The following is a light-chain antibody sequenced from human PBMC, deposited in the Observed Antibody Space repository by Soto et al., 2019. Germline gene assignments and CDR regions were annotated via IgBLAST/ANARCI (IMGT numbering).Light chain of an antibody. CDR2: DVS. CDR3: QQFNSYPIT. V-gene: IGKV1-13*02. Sequence: AIQLTQSPSSLSASVGDRVTITCRASQDIRGALAWYQQKPGKAPKILIYDVSTLESGVPSRFGGSSSGTDFTLTISSLQPVDFATYYCQQFNSYPITFGQGTRLEIK. J-gene: IGKJ5*01. CDR1: QDIRGA.